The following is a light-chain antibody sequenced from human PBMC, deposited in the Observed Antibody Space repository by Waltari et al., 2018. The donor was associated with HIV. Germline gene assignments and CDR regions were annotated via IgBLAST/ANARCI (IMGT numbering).Light chain of an antibody. V-gene: IGKV1-39*01. CDR1: QTTSTY. CDR2: DAS. J-gene: IGKJ2*01. CDR3: QQTYSIPYT. Sequence: DIQMTQSPSSLSAAVGDSVTITCRASQTTSTYLNWYQQKPGKAPNHLISDASSLQSGVPPMFSGSGFGTDVTLTISSLQPEDFATYFCQQTYSIPYTFGQGTKREIK.